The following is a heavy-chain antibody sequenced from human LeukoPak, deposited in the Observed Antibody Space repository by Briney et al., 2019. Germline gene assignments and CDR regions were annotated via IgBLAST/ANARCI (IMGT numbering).Heavy chain of an antibody. CDR2: IRYDGSDK. Sequence: GGSLRLSCAASGFTFSGFAMNWVRQAPGKGLEWVAFIRYDGSDKYYAESVKGRFTISRDNSKSILYVQMNSLRTEDTAVYYCAKDRGDWRYFDSWGQGTLVTVSS. D-gene: IGHD3-3*01. CDR3: AKDRGDWRYFDS. J-gene: IGHJ4*02. CDR1: GFTFSGFA. V-gene: IGHV3-30*02.